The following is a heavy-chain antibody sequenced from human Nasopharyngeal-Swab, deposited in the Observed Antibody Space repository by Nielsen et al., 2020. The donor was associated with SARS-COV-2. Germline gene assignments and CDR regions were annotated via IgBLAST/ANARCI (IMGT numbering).Heavy chain of an antibody. CDR3: AKQFYDSLTDWVFDS. J-gene: IGHJ4*02. CDR1: GFTFTTYG. D-gene: IGHD3-9*01. Sequence: GESLKISCAASGFTFTTYGMSWVRQAPGKGLEWVSGISISGGHTYYSDSVKGRFTISRDNSKNTLHLQMNSLRAEDTAVYHCAKQFYDSLTDWVFDSWGQGTLVTVSS. V-gene: IGHV3-23*01. CDR2: ISISGGHT.